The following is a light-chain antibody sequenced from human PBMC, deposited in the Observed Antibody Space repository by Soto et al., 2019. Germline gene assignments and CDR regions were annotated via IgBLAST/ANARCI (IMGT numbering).Light chain of an antibody. CDR2: GVS. CDR3: CSYAGNPYV. Sequence: QSVLTQPRSVSASPGQSVTISCTGTRSDVGGYNYVSWYQHHPGKAPKLMIYGVSARPSGVPDRFSGSKSGNTASLTISGLQAEDEADYYCCSYAGNPYVFGNGTKVTVL. V-gene: IGLV2-11*01. J-gene: IGLJ1*01. CDR1: RSDVGGYNY.